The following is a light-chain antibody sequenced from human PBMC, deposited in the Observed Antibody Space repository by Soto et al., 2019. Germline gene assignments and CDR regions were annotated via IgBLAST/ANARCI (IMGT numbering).Light chain of an antibody. J-gene: IGKJ4*01. CDR2: DTS. CDR1: QSVNSF. Sequence: EIVLTKSPVTLSLSPGERATLSCRASQSVNSFLAWYQQKPGQAPRLLIYDTSNRATGIPARFSGSGSGTDFTLTISGLEPEDFAIYYCQQRAKWPLTFGGGTKVEIK. V-gene: IGKV3-11*01. CDR3: QQRAKWPLT.